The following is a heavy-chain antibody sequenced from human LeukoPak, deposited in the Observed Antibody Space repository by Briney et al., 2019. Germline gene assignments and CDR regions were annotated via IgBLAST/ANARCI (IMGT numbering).Heavy chain of an antibody. D-gene: IGHD4-17*01. CDR2: ISYDGSHT. V-gene: IGHV3-30*04. Sequence: GGSLRLSCAASGFTFSHYAMHWVRQAPGKGLEWVAVISYDGSHTYYADSVKGRFTISRDNSKYTLYLQMNSLRTEDTATYFCTRNDYGTYYFDYWGQGTLVTVSS. J-gene: IGHJ4*02. CDR3: TRNDYGTYYFDY. CDR1: GFTFSHYA.